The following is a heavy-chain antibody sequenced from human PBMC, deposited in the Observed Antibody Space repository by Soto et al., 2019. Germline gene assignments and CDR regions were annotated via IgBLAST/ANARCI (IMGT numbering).Heavy chain of an antibody. CDR2: IYYSGST. D-gene: IGHD2-15*01. CDR1: GGSISSYY. V-gene: IGHV4-59*01. J-gene: IGHJ3*02. CDR3: ARTVGYCSGGSCADAFDI. Sequence: QVQLQESGPGLVKPSETLSLTCTVSGGSISSYYWSWIRQPPGKGLEWIGYIYYSGSTNYNPSLKSRVTISVDTSKNQFSLKLSSVTAADTAVYYCARTVGYCSGGSCADAFDIWGQGTMVTVSS.